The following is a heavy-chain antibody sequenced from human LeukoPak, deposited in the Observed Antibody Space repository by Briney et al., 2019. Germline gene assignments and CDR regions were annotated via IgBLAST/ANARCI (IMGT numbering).Heavy chain of an antibody. CDR1: GFTFSSYW. CDR2: INSDGSST. J-gene: IGHJ4*02. CDR3: ARTGPYYDFWSGYSLDY. Sequence: GGSLRLSCAASGFTFSSYWMHWVRQAPGKGLVWVSRINSDGSSTSYADSVKGRFTISRDNAKNTLYLQMNSLRAEDTAVYYCARTGPYYDFWSGYSLDYWGQGTLVTVSS. V-gene: IGHV3-74*01. D-gene: IGHD3-3*01.